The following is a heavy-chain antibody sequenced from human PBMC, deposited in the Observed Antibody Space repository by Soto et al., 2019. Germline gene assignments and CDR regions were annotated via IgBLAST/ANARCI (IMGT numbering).Heavy chain of an antibody. J-gene: IGHJ6*02. CDR2: VNHSGEA. V-gene: IGHV4-34*01. CDR1: GGSFRNYY. Sequence: SETLSLTCGVYGGSFRNYYWIWVRQPPGKGLEWIGEVNHSGEATYNPSLQSRLTISLDTSNNQFSLKMTSVTAADTAMYYCARARVLTDYGDYVVPEGWNYGMDVWGQGTTVTVSS. D-gene: IGHD4-17*01. CDR3: ARARVLTDYGDYVVPEGWNYGMDV.